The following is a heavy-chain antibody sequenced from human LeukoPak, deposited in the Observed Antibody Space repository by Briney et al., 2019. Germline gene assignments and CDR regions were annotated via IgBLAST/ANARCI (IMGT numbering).Heavy chain of an antibody. CDR2: VSQSGAT. CDR3: APISSTTIASGFDY. CDR1: GGSLSGYY. V-gene: IGHV4-34*01. D-gene: IGHD2-2*01. Sequence: SETLSLTCEVDGGSLSGYYWNWIRQSPGKGLEWIGEVSQSGATNYNPSLKSRVTISVDSSKNQFSLNLNSVIAADTAVYYCAPISSTTIASGFDYWGQGTLVTVSS. J-gene: IGHJ4*02.